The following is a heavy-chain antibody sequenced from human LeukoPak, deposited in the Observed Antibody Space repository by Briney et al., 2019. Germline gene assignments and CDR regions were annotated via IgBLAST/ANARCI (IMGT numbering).Heavy chain of an antibody. CDR2: ISAYNGNT. D-gene: IGHD3-10*01. V-gene: IGHV1-18*01. CDR3: AAGYYGSGSNPGYDY. CDR1: GYTFTSYG. Sequence: ASVKVSCKASGYTFTSYGISWVRQAPGQGLEWMGWISAYNGNTNYAQKLQGRVTMTTDTSTSTAYMELRSLRSADTAVYYCAAGYYGSGSNPGYDYWGQGTLVTVSS. J-gene: IGHJ4*02.